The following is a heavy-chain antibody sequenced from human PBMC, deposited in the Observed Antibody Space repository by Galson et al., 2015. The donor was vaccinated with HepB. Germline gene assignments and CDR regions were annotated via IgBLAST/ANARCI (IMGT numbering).Heavy chain of an antibody. CDR3: AKVFPEKTSGWYRQALYYFDS. J-gene: IGHJ4*02. CDR1: GFTFSYYA. V-gene: IGHV3-23*01. Sequence: SLRLSCAASGFTFSYYAMSWVRQAPGKGLEWVSAITPSGDNTYSADSMKGRFTISRDNSKNTLFLQMNSLRADDTAIYFCAKVFPEKTSGWYRQALYYFDSWGQGTRVTLSS. D-gene: IGHD6-19*01. CDR2: ITPSGDNT.